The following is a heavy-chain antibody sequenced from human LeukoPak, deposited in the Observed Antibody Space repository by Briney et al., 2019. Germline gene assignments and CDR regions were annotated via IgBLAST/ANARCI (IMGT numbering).Heavy chain of an antibody. J-gene: IGHJ4*02. CDR1: GYSFASYW. V-gene: IGHV5-51*01. Sequence: GEPLKFSCKGSGYSFASYWISRVRRLPGKGLAWLGGIYSGNSDITYGPSFQRQVTISADKSVSTAYLHWSSLKASDTAIYYCARHLSSISSCPNYWGQGTLVTVSS. D-gene: IGHD2-2*01. CDR2: IYSGNSDI. CDR3: ARHLSSISSCPNY.